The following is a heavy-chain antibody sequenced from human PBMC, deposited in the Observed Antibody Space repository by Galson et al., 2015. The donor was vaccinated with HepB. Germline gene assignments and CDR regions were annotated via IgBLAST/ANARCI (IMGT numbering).Heavy chain of an antibody. D-gene: IGHD2-2*01. J-gene: IGHJ4*02. V-gene: IGHV3-21*01. CDR2: ISSSSSYI. CDR3: ARVGVVPAAPMVDY. Sequence: SLRLSCAASGFTFSSYSMNWVRQAPGKGLEWVSSISSSSSYIYYADSAKGRFTISRDNAKNSLYLQMNSLRAEDTAVYYCARVGVVPAAPMVDYWGQGTLVTVSS. CDR1: GFTFSSYS.